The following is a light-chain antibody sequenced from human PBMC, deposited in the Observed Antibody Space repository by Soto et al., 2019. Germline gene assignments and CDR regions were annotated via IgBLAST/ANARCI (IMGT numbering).Light chain of an antibody. CDR2: EVN. Sequence: QSALTQPPSASGSPGQSVTISCTGTSSDVGVYNYVSWYRQNPGKAPKLMIYEVNKRPSGVPDRFSGSKSGNTASLTVSGLQAEDEADYYCSSYAGSNNLVFGGGTQLTVL. CDR3: SSYAGSNNLV. CDR1: SSDVGVYNY. V-gene: IGLV2-8*01. J-gene: IGLJ7*01.